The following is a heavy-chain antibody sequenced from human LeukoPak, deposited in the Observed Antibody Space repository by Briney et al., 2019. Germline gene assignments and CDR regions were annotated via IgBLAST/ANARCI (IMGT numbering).Heavy chain of an antibody. Sequence: PGGSLRLSCAASGFTFSSYAMSWVRQAPGKGLEWVSAISGSGGSTYYADSVKGRFTISRDNSKNTLYLQMNSLGAEDTAVYYCAKDEDSSGSFDYWGQGTLSPSPQ. V-gene: IGHV3-23*01. D-gene: IGHD6-13*01. CDR2: ISGSGGST. J-gene: IGHJ4*02. CDR3: AKDEDSSGSFDY. CDR1: GFTFSSYA.